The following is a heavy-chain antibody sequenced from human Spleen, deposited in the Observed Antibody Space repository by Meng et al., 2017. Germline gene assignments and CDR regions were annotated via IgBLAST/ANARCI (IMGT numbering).Heavy chain of an antibody. CDR2: INHSGST. J-gene: IGHJ4*02. CDR3: ARSQGPYSGYDLNY. CDR1: GGPFSGYF. D-gene: IGHD5-12*01. V-gene: IGHV4-34*01. Sequence: VQQRQGGRGTLKPSEHLSLTCVVAGGPFSGYFWSWIRQSPGKGLEWIGEINHSGSTSYNPSLKSRVTISVDTSKNHFYLKLSSVTAADTAVYYCARSQGPYSGYDLNYWGQGSLVTVSS.